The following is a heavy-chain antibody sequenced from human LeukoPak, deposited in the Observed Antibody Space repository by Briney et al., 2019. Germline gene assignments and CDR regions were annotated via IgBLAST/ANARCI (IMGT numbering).Heavy chain of an antibody. D-gene: IGHD3-9*01. CDR2: INPNSGGT. J-gene: IGHJ5*02. CDR1: GYTFTGYY. Sequence: GASVKVSCKASGYTFTGYYMHWVRQAPGQGLEWMGWINPNSGGTNYAQKFQGRVTMTRDTSISTAYMELSRLRSDDTAVYYCARDGLDILPVHNWFDPWGQGTLVTVSS. V-gene: IGHV1-2*02. CDR3: ARDGLDILPVHNWFDP.